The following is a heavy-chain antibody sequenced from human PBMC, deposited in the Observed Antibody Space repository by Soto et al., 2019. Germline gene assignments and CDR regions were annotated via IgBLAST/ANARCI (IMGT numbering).Heavy chain of an antibody. CDR2: ISSDGSNK. CDR1: GFIFSNYV. Sequence: GASRRLSRVSSGFIFSNYVMHWVRQSAGRGFELVALISSDGSNKYYADSVKGRFTISRDNSKYTLYLQMHSRRPDDTAVYYCARDRPVKARSGSLSSWGQGTLVNVSS. CDR3: ARDRPVKARSGSLSS. J-gene: IGHJ5*02. V-gene: IGHV3-30*03. D-gene: IGHD1-26*01.